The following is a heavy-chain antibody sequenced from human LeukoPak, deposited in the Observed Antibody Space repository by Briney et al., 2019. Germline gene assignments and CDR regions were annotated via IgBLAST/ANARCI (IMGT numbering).Heavy chain of an antibody. CDR3: VTDWPVW. CDR2: ISDRSTNI. D-gene: IGHD3-16*01. V-gene: IGHV3-48*01. CDR1: GFSLSDFG. J-gene: IGHJ4*02. Sequence: GGSLRLSCAVPGFSLSDFGMHWARQAPGKGLEWVSYISDRSTNIYYADSVKARFTISRDNAKNSLFLQMNSPRAEDTAVYFCVTDWPVWWGQGTLVTVSS.